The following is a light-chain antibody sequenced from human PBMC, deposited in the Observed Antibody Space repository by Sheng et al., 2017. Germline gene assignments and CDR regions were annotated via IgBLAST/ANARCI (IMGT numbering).Light chain of an antibody. Sequence: IVLTQSPGTLSLSPGERATLSCRASQTVGSSYLNWYQQKLGQAPRLLIYRTSSRATGIPDTFSGSGSGTEFTLTISRLEPEDFAVYYCQQYGASPWTFGQGTKVEIK. CDR3: QQYGASPWT. J-gene: IGKJ1*01. CDR2: RTS. V-gene: IGKV3-20*01. CDR1: QTVGSSY.